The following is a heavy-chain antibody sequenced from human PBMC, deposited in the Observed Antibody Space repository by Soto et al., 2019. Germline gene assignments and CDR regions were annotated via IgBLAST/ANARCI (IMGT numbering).Heavy chain of an antibody. Sequence: GGSLRLSCAASGFTVSSNYMSWVRQAPGKGLEWVSVIYSGGSTYYADSVKGRFTISRDNSKNTLYLQMNSLRAEDTAVYYCARDRDYYYGMDVWGQGTTVTVSS. CDR2: IYSGGST. J-gene: IGHJ6*02. CDR1: GFTVSSNY. CDR3: ARDRDYYYGMDV. V-gene: IGHV3-53*01.